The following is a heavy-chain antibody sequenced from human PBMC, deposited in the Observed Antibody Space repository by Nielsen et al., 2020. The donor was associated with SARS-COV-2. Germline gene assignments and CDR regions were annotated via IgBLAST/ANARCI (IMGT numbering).Heavy chain of an antibody. V-gene: IGHV3-13*04. J-gene: IGHJ3*02. CDR1: GFTFSSYG. D-gene: IGHD3-22*01. Sequence: GVLKISCAASGFTFSSYGMHWVRQATGKGLEWVSAIGTAGDTYYPGSVKGRFTISRENAKNSLYLQMNSLRAGDTAVYYCARGYDSSGYLRPIDAFDIWGQGTMVTVSS. CDR3: ARGYDSSGYLRPIDAFDI. CDR2: IGTAGDT.